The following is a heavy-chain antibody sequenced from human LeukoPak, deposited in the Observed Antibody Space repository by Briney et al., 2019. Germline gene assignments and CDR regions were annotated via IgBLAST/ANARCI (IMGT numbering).Heavy chain of an antibody. CDR2: ISSSSSTI. CDR1: GFTFDDYA. CDR3: ARNDRKWFGELPANY. Sequence: GGSLRLSCAASGFTFDDYAMHWVRQAPGKGLEWVSYISSSSSTIYYADSVKGRFTISRDNAKNSLYLQMNSLRAEDTAVYYCARNDRKWFGELPANYWGQGTLVTVSS. D-gene: IGHD3-10*01. V-gene: IGHV3-48*01. J-gene: IGHJ4*02.